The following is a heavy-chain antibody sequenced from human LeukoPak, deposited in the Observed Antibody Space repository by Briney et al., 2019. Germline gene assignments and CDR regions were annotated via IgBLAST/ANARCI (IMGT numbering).Heavy chain of an antibody. J-gene: IGHJ4*02. D-gene: IGHD1-7*01. V-gene: IGHV1-2*02. Sequence: ASVKVSCKASGYTFTGYYMHWVRQAPGQGLEWMGWINPNSGGTNYAQKFQGRVTMTRDTSISTAYMELSRLRSDDTAVYYCARDKRGQGQMYNWNYWSYWGQGTLVTVSS. CDR2: INPNSGGT. CDR3: ARDKRGQGQMYNWNYWSY. CDR1: GYTFTGYY.